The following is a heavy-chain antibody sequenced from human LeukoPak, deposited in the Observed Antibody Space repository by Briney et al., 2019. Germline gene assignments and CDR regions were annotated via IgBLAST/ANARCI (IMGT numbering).Heavy chain of an antibody. Sequence: GGSLRLSCAASGFTFSSREMNWVRQAPGKGLEWVSYISTLGTKIYYADSVRGRFTMSRDNAKNSLYLQMDSLRAEDTAIYYCARERVTTGGDACDIWGQGTMVTVSS. J-gene: IGHJ3*02. V-gene: IGHV3-48*03. CDR1: GFTFSSRE. CDR3: ARERVTTGGDACDI. CDR2: ISTLGTKI. D-gene: IGHD4-11*01.